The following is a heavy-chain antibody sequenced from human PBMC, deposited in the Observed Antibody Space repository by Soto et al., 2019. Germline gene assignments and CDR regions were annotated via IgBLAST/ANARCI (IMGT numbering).Heavy chain of an antibody. V-gene: IGHV1-18*01. J-gene: IGHJ6*02. CDR3: ARDYDIVVVVAADYYYSRMDG. Sequence: ASVKVSCKASGYTFTSYGISWVRQAPGQGLEWMGWISAYNGNTNYAQKLQGRVTMTTDTSTSTAYMELRSLRSDDTAVYYCARDYDIVVVVAADYYYSRMDGRGQGTTVTVSS. D-gene: IGHD2-15*01. CDR2: ISAYNGNT. CDR1: GYTFTSYG.